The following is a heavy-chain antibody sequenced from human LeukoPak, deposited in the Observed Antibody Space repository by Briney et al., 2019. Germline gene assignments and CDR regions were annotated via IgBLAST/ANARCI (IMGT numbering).Heavy chain of an antibody. J-gene: IGHJ4*02. CDR3: ARQTRQQLVYYFDY. D-gene: IGHD6-13*01. CDR2: IYYSGST. CDR1: GGSISSYY. Sequence: SETLSLTCTVSGGSISSYYWSWIRQPPXXXXXXIGYIYYSGSTNYNPSLKSRVTISVDTSKNQFSLKLSSVTAADTAVYYCARQTRQQLVYYFDYWGQGTLVTVSS. V-gene: IGHV4-59*08.